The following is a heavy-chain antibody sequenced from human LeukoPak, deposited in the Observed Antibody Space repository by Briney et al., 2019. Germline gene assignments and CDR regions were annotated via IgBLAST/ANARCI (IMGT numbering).Heavy chain of an antibody. Sequence: SQTLSLTCAVSGGSISSGGYSWSWIRQPPGKGLEWIGYIYHSGSTNYNPSLKSRVTISVDTSKNQFSLKLSSVTAADTAVYYCARHQNSRFLDGQIAGQQAEFHYWGQGTLVTVSS. D-gene: IGHD3-3*01. CDR2: IYHSGST. V-gene: IGHV4-30-2*01. CDR1: GGSISSGGYS. CDR3: ARHQNSRFLDGQIAGQQAEFHY. J-gene: IGHJ4*02.